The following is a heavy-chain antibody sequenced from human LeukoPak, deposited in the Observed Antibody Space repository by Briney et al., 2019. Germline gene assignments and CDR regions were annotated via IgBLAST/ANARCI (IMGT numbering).Heavy chain of an antibody. D-gene: IGHD4-23*01. J-gene: IGHJ2*01. Sequence: PSETLSLTCAVSGGSISNYYWNWIRQPPGKGLEWIGYIYYSGSTNYNPSLKSRVTISVDTSKNQFSLKLSSVTAADTAVYYCAREWTTVVTRDWYFDLWGRGTLVTVSS. CDR1: GGSISNYY. V-gene: IGHV4-59*01. CDR2: IYYSGST. CDR3: AREWTTVVTRDWYFDL.